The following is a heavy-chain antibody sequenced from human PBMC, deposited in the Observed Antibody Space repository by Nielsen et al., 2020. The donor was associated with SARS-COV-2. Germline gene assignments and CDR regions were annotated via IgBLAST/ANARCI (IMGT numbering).Heavy chain of an antibody. D-gene: IGHD3-16*01. CDR2: IRSKAYGGTT. V-gene: IGHV3-49*03. CDR3: TRVLGAEYYYYYYMDV. Sequence: GESLKISCPASGFTFGDYAMSWFRQAPGKGLEWVGFIRSKAYGGTTEYAASVKGRFTISRDDSKSIAYLQMNSLKTEDTAVYYCTRVLGAEYYYYYYMDVWGKGTTVTVSS. CDR1: GFTFGDYA. J-gene: IGHJ6*03.